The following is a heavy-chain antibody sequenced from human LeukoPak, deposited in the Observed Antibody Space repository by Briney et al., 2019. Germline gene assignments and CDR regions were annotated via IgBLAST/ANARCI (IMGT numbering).Heavy chain of an antibody. J-gene: IGHJ4*02. D-gene: IGHD4-17*01. CDR3: ASHPTDDFDY. V-gene: IGHV3-7*01. CDR2: IKQDGSEK. CDR1: GFTFSNYW. Sequence: GGSLRLSCAASGFTFSNYWMTWVRQAPGKGLEWVANIKQDGSEKHYVDSVKGRFTISRDNAKNSVYLQMNSLRAEDTAVYYCASHPTDDFDYWGQGTLVTVSS.